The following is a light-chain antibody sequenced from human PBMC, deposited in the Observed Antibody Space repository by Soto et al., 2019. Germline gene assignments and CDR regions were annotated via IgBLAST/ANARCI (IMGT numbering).Light chain of an antibody. CDR3: QQYNSYWT. CDR2: KAS. Sequence: DIPMTQSPSTLSASVGDRVTITCRASQSISSWLAWYQQKPGKAPKLLIYKASSLESGDPSTFSERGSGTEFTLTISSLQPGDFATNYCQQYNSYWTFGQGNQVEIK. J-gene: IGKJ1*01. V-gene: IGKV1-5*03. CDR1: QSISSW.